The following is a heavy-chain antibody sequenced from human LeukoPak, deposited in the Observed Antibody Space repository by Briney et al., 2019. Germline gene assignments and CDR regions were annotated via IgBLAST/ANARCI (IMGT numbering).Heavy chain of an antibody. J-gene: IGHJ4*02. CDR2: ISGSGGNT. V-gene: IGHV3-23*01. D-gene: IGHD6-13*01. Sequence: GGSLRLSCAASGFTFSNYAMSWVRQAPGKGLEWVSAISGSGGNTYYADSVKGRFTISRDNSKNTLFLQMNSLRAEDTAVYYCAKVVSSSWGYFDYWGQGTLVTVSS. CDR1: GFTFSNYA. CDR3: AKVVSSSWGYFDY.